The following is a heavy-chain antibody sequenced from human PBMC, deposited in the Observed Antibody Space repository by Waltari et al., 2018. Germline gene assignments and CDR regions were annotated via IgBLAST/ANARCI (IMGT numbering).Heavy chain of an antibody. D-gene: IGHD3-10*01. Sequence: YTIDWWRQATGQGLWWVGMISPRDGRTNYAQQFQGRLTMTRDTSTNTVYLDLSGLRSEDTAVYYCGVPNYYGSYWGQGTLVTVSS. CDR3: GVPNYYGSY. CDR1: YT. CDR2: ISPRDGRT. V-gene: IGHV1-46*01. J-gene: IGHJ4*02.